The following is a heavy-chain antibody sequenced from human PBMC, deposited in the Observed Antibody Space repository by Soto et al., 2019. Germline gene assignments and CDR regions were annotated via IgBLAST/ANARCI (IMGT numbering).Heavy chain of an antibody. J-gene: IGHJ6*02. D-gene: IGHD4-4*01. V-gene: IGHV3-48*02. CDR2: ISSSSSTI. CDR3: ARLSYRPTYYYYGMDV. Sequence: GGSLRLSCAASGFTFSSYSMNWVRQAPGKGLERVSYISSSSSTIYYADSVKGRFTISRDNAKNSLYLQMNSLRDEDTAVYYCARLSYRPTYYYYGMDVWGQGNTVTVSS. CDR1: GFTFSSYS.